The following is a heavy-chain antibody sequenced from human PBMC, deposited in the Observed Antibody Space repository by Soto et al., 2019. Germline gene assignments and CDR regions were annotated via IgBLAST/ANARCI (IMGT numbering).Heavy chain of an antibody. D-gene: IGHD1-26*01. Sequence: PGGSLRLSCAASGFPFSSYAMSWVRQAPGKGLEWVSAISGSGGSTYYADSVKGRFTISRDNSKNTLYLQMNSLRAEDTAVYYCAKDPHSGSYSPWAFDYWGQGTLVTVSS. CDR2: ISGSGGST. J-gene: IGHJ4*02. CDR1: GFPFSSYA. CDR3: AKDPHSGSYSPWAFDY. V-gene: IGHV3-23*01.